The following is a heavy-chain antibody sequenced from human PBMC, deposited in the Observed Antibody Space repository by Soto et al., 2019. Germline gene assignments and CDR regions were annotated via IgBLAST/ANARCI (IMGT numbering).Heavy chain of an antibody. CDR3: ARPRTSDWAYDI. V-gene: IGHV3-74*03. D-gene: IGHD3-9*01. J-gene: IGHJ3*02. Sequence: EVQLVESGGGLVQPGGSLRLSCAASGFTFSSYWMHWVRKAPGKGLVWVSRIKTDGTNTQYADSVKGRFTISRDNANNMLYLEMNSLRGEDTAVYYCARPRTSDWAYDIWGQGTIVIVSS. CDR2: IKTDGTNT. CDR1: GFTFSSYW.